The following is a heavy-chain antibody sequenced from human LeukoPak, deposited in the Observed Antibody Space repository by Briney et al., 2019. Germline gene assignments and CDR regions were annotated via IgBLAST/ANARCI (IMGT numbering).Heavy chain of an antibody. J-gene: IGHJ4*02. CDR2: ISGSSDST. CDR1: GFTFSSYT. Sequence: GGSLRLSCAASGFTFSSYTMSWVRQAPGKGLEWVSAISGSSDSTYYGDSVKGRFSTSRDNSKNTLYLQMNSLRAEDTAVYYCAKASSTIFGVVIKREYYFDYWGQGTLVTVSS. D-gene: IGHD3-3*01. V-gene: IGHV3-23*01. CDR3: AKASSTIFGVVIKREYYFDY.